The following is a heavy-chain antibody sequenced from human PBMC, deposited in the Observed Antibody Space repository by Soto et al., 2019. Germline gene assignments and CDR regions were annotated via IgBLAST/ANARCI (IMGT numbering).Heavy chain of an antibody. V-gene: IGHV3-48*03. CDR2: ISSSGSTI. J-gene: IGHJ3*02. Sequence: PGGSLRLSCAASGFTFSSYEMNWVRQAPGKGLEWVSYISSSGSTIYYADSVKGRFTISRDNAKNSLYLQMNSLRAEDTAVYYCARDSPLWSGYYDAFDIWGQGTMVTVSS. CDR1: GFTFSSYE. D-gene: IGHD3-3*01. CDR3: ARDSPLWSGYYDAFDI.